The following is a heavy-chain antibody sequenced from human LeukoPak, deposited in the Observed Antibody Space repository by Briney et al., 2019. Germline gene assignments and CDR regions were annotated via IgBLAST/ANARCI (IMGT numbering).Heavy chain of an antibody. Sequence: SETLSLTCSVSGGSISSQYWNWIRQPPGRGLEWIGYISYSGSTKYNPSLKSRVTIPVDTSKNQFSLKVNSMTAADTSVYYCARLRFLEWLFPWFDPWGQGILVTVSS. D-gene: IGHD3-3*01. CDR1: GGSISSQY. V-gene: IGHV4-59*08. CDR2: ISYSGST. CDR3: ARLRFLEWLFPWFDP. J-gene: IGHJ5*02.